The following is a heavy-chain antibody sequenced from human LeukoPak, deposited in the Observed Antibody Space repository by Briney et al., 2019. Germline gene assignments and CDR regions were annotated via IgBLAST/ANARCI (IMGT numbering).Heavy chain of an antibody. J-gene: IGHJ4*02. CDR2: TNPIRGMT. V-gene: IGHV1-69*04. D-gene: IGHD3-16*01. Sequence: GASVKVSCKISGGTFGSYGISWVRQAPGQGLEWMGRTNPIRGMTNYAQKFQGRVTITADTSTSTAYMELSSLTSEDTAVYFCARGPYDGTFYFDSWGQGTLVIVSS. CDR1: GGTFGSYG. CDR3: ARGPYDGTFYFDS.